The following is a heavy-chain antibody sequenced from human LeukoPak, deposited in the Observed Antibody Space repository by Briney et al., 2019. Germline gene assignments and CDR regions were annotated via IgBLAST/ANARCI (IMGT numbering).Heavy chain of an antibody. J-gene: IGHJ5*02. Sequence: GASVKVSCKASGYTFTNYAMYWVRQAPGQRLEWMGWINAGNGNTKYSQKFQGRVTITRDTSASTAYMELSSLRFEDTAVYYCARDSSKEGNWFDPWGQGTLVTVSA. V-gene: IGHV1-3*01. CDR2: INAGNGNT. CDR1: GYTFTNYA. CDR3: ARDSSKEGNWFDP.